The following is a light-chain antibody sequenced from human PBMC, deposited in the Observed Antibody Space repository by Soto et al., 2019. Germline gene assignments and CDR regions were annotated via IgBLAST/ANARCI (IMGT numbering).Light chain of an antibody. CDR3: QQYGSSGT. V-gene: IGKV3-20*01. Sequence: ETVLTQSPRRLSLSXGERATLSXXASQSVSNNYLAWYQQKPGQAPRLLIYGASNRATGIPDRFSGSGSGTDFTLTISRLEPEDFAVYYCQQYGSSGTFGQGTKVDIK. CDR1: QSVSNNY. CDR2: GAS. J-gene: IGKJ1*01.